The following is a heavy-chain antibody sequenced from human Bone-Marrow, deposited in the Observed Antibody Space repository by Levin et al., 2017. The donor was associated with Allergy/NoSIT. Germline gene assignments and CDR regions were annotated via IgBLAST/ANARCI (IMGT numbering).Heavy chain of an antibody. D-gene: IGHD3-9*01. J-gene: IGHJ4*02. CDR1: GFTFSSYS. V-gene: IGHV3-30*04. CDR2: ISFDGSSK. CDR3: ARDEYYDVLTGFPHYFDY. Sequence: GGSLRLSCAASGFTFSSYSLHWVRQAPGKGLEWLAVISFDGSSKYYADSVKGRFTISRDNSKNTLYVQMNSLRVEDTAVYYCARDEYYDVLTGFPHYFDYWGQGTLVTVSS.